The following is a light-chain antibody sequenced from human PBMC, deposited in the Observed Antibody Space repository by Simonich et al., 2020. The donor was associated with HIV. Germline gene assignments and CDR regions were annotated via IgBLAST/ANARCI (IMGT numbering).Light chain of an antibody. J-gene: IGKJ1*01. Sequence: DIQMTQSPSSLSASVGDRVTITCRASQGISNSLAWYQQKPGKAPKLLLYAASRLESGVPSSVSGSGSGTDYTLTISSLQPEDFATYYCQQYYSTNWTFGQGTKVEIK. CDR2: AAS. CDR3: QQYYSTNWT. CDR1: QGISNS. V-gene: IGKV1-NL1*01.